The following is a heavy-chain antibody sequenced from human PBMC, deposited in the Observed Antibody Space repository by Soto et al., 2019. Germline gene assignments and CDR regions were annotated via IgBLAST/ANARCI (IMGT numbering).Heavy chain of an antibody. CDR1: GFTVSSNY. J-gene: IGHJ4*02. CDR3: ARARGGYNARGVD. Sequence: EVQLVESGGGLIQPGGSLRLSCAASGFTVSSNYMSWVRQAPGQGLEWVSVIYSGGSTYYADSVKGRFTISRDNSKNTLYLQMSGLRAEDTAVYYCARARGGYNARGVDWGQGTLVTVSS. CDR2: IYSGGST. D-gene: IGHD5-12*01. V-gene: IGHV3-53*01.